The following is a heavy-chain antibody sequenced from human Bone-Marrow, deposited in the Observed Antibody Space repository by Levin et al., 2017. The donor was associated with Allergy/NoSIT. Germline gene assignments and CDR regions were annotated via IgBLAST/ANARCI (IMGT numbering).Heavy chain of an antibody. V-gene: IGHV5-10-1*01. CDR3: ARAGSTSCYLAY. Sequence: KVSCKGSGYSFTSYWISWVRQMPGKGLEWMGRIDPSDSYTNYSPSFQGHVTISADKSISTAYLQWSSLKASDTAMYYCARAGSTSCYLAYWGQGTLVTVSS. CDR2: IDPSDSYT. D-gene: IGHD2-2*01. CDR1: GYSFTSYW. J-gene: IGHJ4*02.